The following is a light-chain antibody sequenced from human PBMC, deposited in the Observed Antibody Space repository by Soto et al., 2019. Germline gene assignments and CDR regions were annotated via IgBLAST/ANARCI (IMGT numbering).Light chain of an antibody. J-gene: IGKJ1*01. V-gene: IGKV3-15*01. Sequence: EIVMTQSPATLSVSPGERATLSCRASQSVSYNLAWYQQKPGQAPRLLIYGTSTRATGIPARLSGSGSGTEFTHTISILQSEDFAVYYCQQYNNWPWTFGQGTKVEIK. CDR1: QSVSYN. CDR2: GTS. CDR3: QQYNNWPWT.